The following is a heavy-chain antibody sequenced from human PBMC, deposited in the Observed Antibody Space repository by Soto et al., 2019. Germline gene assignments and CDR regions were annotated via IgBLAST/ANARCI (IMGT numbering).Heavy chain of an antibody. J-gene: IGHJ4*02. CDR3: ARVGVGATYFDY. D-gene: IGHD1-26*01. V-gene: IGHV4-59*01. CDR2: IYYSGST. Sequence: PSETLSLTCTVSGGSISSYYWSWIRQPPGKGLEWIGHIYYSGSTKYNPSLKSRVTISVDTSKNQFSLTLSSVTAADTAVYYCARVGVGATYFDYWGQGTLVTVSS. CDR1: GGSISSYY.